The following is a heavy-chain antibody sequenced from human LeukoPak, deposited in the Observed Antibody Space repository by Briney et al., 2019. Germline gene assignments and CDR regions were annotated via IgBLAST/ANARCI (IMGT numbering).Heavy chain of an antibody. J-gene: IGHJ4*02. CDR2: ISYDGSNK. Sequence: GGSLRLSCAASGFTFSSYAMHWVRQAPGKGLEWVAIISYDGSNKYYADSVKGRFTISRDNSKNTLYLQMNSLRAEDTAVYYCARPPVYDFWSGYRFWGQGTLVTVSS. CDR1: GFTFSSYA. V-gene: IGHV3-30*04. CDR3: ARPPVYDFWSGYRF. D-gene: IGHD3-3*01.